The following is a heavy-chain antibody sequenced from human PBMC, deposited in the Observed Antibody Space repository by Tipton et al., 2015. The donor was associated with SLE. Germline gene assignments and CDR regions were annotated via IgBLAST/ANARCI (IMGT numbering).Heavy chain of an antibody. D-gene: IGHD3-9*01. CDR2: ISWNCGSI. J-gene: IGHJ3*02. CDR3: AKDIGYDILTGYYTGGAFDI. CDR1: GFTFDDYA. Sequence: SLRLSCAASGFTFDDYAMHWVRQAPGKGLEWVSGISWNCGSIGYADSVKGRFTISRDNAKNSLYLQMNSLRAEDTALYYCAKDIGYDILTGYYTGGAFDIWGQGTMVTVSS. V-gene: IGHV3-9*01.